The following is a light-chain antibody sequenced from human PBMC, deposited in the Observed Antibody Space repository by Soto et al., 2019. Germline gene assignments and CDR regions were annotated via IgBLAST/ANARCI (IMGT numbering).Light chain of an antibody. J-gene: IGKJ3*01. Sequence: DIHMTQSPSSLSASVGDRVTIICRASHTISTSLNWYQQKAGKAPKLLISSASTLQSGVPSRFSGSGSGTDFSLTISSLQLEDFATYYCQHLNNHPPFTFGPGTKVDLE. CDR3: QHLNNHPPFT. V-gene: IGKV1-39*01. CDR1: HTISTS. CDR2: SAS.